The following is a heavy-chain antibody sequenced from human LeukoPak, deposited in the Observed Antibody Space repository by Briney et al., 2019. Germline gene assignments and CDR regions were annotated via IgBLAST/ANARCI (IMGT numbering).Heavy chain of an antibody. J-gene: IGHJ3*02. CDR1: GGSISSGSYY. D-gene: IGHD3-22*01. V-gene: IGHV4-61*02. Sequence: SETLSLTCTVSGGSISSGSYYWSWIRQPAGKGLEWIGRIYTSGSTNYNPSLKSRVTISVDTSKNQFSLKLSSVTAADTAVYYCARRNNYYDSSGYYALDAFDIWGQGTMVTVSS. CDR3: ARRNNYYDSSGYYALDAFDI. CDR2: IYTSGST.